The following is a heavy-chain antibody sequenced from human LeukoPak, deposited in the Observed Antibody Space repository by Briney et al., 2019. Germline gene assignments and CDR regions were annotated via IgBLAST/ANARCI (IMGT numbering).Heavy chain of an antibody. CDR2: IYYSGST. Sequence: SETLSLTCTVSGGSISGCYWSWIRQPPGKGLEWIGYIYYSGSTSYNPSLKSRVTISVDTSKNQFSLKLNSVTAADTAVYYCAREYRSKQLAFDPWGQGTLVTVSS. D-gene: IGHD6-13*01. CDR3: AREYRSKQLAFDP. J-gene: IGHJ5*02. V-gene: IGHV4-59*01. CDR1: GGSISGCY.